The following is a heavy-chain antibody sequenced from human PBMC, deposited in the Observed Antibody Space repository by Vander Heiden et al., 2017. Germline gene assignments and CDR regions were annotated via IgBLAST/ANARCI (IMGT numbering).Heavy chain of an antibody. CDR2: IYNSGGT. V-gene: IGHV4-61*01. CDR1: GDSVSSGRYY. Sequence: QVQLQESGPGLVKPSETLSLTCTVSGDSVSSGRYYWTWIRQPPGKGLEWIGYIYNSGGTNYNPSLEGRVSISADTSKNQFSLKLGSVTAADTAVYYCARLNFNWFDPWGQGTLVTVSS. J-gene: IGHJ5*02. CDR3: ARLNFNWFDP.